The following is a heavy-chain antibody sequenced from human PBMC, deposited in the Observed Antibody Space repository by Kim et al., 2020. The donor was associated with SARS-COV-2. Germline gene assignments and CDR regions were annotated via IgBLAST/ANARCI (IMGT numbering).Heavy chain of an antibody. Sequence: SETLSLTCTVSGGSISSYYWSWIRQPPGKGLEWIGYIYYSGSTNYNPSLKSRVTISVDTPKNQFSLKLSSVTAADTAVYYCARHGPPWFGVPLYGMDVWGQGTTVTVSS. J-gene: IGHJ6*02. CDR2: IYYSGST. D-gene: IGHD3-10*01. V-gene: IGHV4-59*08. CDR3: ARHGPPWFGVPLYGMDV. CDR1: GGSISSYY.